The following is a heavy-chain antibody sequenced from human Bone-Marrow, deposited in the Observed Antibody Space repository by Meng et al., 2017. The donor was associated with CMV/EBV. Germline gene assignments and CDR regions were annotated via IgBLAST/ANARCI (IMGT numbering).Heavy chain of an antibody. Sequence: SETLSLTCTISGGSISTYYWSWIRQPAGKGLEWIGRFYTSVSTNYNPSLKSRVTISVDTSKNQFSLKLNSVPAADTAVYYCAREKRFLEWSYWYFDLWGRGTLVTVSS. CDR1: GGSISTYY. CDR3: AREKRFLEWSYWYFDL. CDR2: FYTSVST. D-gene: IGHD3-3*01. V-gene: IGHV4-4*07. J-gene: IGHJ2*01.